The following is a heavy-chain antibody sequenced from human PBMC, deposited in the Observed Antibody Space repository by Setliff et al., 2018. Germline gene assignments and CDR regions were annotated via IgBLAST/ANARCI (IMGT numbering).Heavy chain of an antibody. Sequence: ASVKVSCKASGYTFTGYYMHWVRQAPGQGLEWMGWINPNSGGTNYAQKFQGRVTMTRDTSISTAYMELSRLRSDDTAVYYCVRVRLFKDTAMVPYYMDVWGKGTTVTVSS. CDR2: INPNSGGT. J-gene: IGHJ6*03. D-gene: IGHD5-18*01. V-gene: IGHV1-2*02. CDR3: VRVRLFKDTAMVPYYMDV. CDR1: GYTFTGYY.